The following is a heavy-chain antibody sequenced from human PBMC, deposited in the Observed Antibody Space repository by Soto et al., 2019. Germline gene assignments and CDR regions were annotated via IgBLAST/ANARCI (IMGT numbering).Heavy chain of an antibody. V-gene: IGHV3-11*05. CDR1: GFTFSDYY. Sequence: QVQLVESGGGLVKPGGSLRLSCAASGFTFSDYYMSWIRQAPGKGLEWVSYISSSSSYTNYADSVKGRFTISRDNAKYTLNLQMNSLRAEDTAVYYCGASMCPYGSGSYLDYWGQGTLVTVSS. CDR2: ISSSSSYT. D-gene: IGHD3-10*01. J-gene: IGHJ4*02. CDR3: GASMCPYGSGSYLDY.